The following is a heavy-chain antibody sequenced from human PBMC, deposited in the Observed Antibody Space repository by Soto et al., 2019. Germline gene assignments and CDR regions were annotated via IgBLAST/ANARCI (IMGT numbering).Heavy chain of an antibody. Sequence: EVQLVESGGGLVQPGGSLRLSCAASGFTFSSYWMSWVRQAPGKGLEWVANIKQDGREKYYVDSVKGRFTISRDNAKNSLYLQMNSLSAEDTAVYYCARARRYSYGYEFDYWGQGTLVTVSS. CDR2: IKQDGREK. CDR1: GFTFSSYW. CDR3: ARARRYSYGYEFDY. V-gene: IGHV3-7*03. J-gene: IGHJ4*02. D-gene: IGHD5-18*01.